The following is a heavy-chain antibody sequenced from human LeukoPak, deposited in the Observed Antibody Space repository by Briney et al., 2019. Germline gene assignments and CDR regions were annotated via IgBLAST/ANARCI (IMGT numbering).Heavy chain of an antibody. Sequence: ASVKVSCKASGYTFTGYYMHWVRQAPGQGLEWMGWINPNSGGTNYAQKFQGRVTMTRDTSISTAYMELSRLRSDDTAVYCCARDMLYLGTGDYWGQGTLVTVSS. CDR3: ARDMLYLGTGDY. V-gene: IGHV1-2*02. J-gene: IGHJ4*02. D-gene: IGHD3-16*01. CDR2: INPNSGGT. CDR1: GYTFTGYY.